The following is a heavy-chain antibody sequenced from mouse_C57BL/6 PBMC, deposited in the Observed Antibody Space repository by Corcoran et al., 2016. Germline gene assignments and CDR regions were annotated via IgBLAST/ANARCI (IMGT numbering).Heavy chain of an antibody. Sequence: DVQLQESGPGLVKPSQSLSLTCSVTGYSITSGYYWNWIRQFPGNKLEWMGYISYDGSNNYNPSLKNRISITRDTSKNQFFLKLNSVTTEDTATYYCARARLLREGWYFDVWGTGTTVTVSS. CDR3: ARARLLREGWYFDV. D-gene: IGHD1-1*01. V-gene: IGHV3-6*01. CDR1: GYSITSGYY. J-gene: IGHJ1*03. CDR2: ISYDGSN.